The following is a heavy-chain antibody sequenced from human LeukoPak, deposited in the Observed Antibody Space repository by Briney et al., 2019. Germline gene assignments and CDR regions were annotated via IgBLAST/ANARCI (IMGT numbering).Heavy chain of an antibody. D-gene: IGHD3-22*01. CDR2: INPNSGGK. Sequence: ASVKVSCKASGYTFTGYYMHWVRQAPGQGLEWMGWINPNSGGKNYAQKFQGRVTMTRDTSISTAYMELSRLRSDDTAVYYCARDLEGLVVVIMDYWGQGTLVTVSS. V-gene: IGHV1-2*02. CDR1: GYTFTGYY. CDR3: ARDLEGLVVVIMDY. J-gene: IGHJ4*02.